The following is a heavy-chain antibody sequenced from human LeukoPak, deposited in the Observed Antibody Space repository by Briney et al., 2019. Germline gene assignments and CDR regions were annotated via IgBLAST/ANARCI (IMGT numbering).Heavy chain of an antibody. J-gene: IGHJ6*03. V-gene: IGHV4-39*07. CDR3: ARTEIRLDSTYYYYYMDV. Sequence: SETLSLTCTVSGGSISSSSYYWGWIRQPPGKGLEWIGSIYYSGSTYYNPSLKSRVTISVDTSKNQFSLKLSSVTAADTAVYYCARTEIRLDSTYYYYYMDVWGKGTTVTVSS. D-gene: IGHD2-21*02. CDR2: IYYSGST. CDR1: GGSISSSSYY.